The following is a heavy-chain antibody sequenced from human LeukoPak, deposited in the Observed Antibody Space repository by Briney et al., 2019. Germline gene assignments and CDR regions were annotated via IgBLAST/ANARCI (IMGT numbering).Heavy chain of an antibody. Sequence: GGSLRLSCAASGFTFSSYAMSWVRQAPGKGLEWVGRIKSKTDGGTTDYAAPVKGRFTISRDDSKNTLYLQMNSLKTEDTAVYYCTTDLAAAVVPLGYCSSTSCRTEIFDYWGQGTLVTVSS. CDR3: TTDLAAAVVPLGYCSSTSCRTEIFDY. CDR2: IKSKTDGGTT. CDR1: GFTFSSYA. V-gene: IGHV3-15*01. J-gene: IGHJ4*02. D-gene: IGHD2-2*01.